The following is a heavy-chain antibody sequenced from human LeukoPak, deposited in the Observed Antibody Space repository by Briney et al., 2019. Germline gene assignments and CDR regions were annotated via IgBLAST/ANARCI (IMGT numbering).Heavy chain of an antibody. CDR2: IYPGGSDT. CDR1: GYSFTSYW. J-gene: IGHJ4*02. Sequence: GESLKISCKGSGYSFTSYWIGWVRQMPGEGLEWMGIIYPGGSDTRYSPSFQGQVTISADKSISTAYLQWSSLKASDTAMYYCARSAEDDFWSGYYAVRTHFDYWGQGTLVTVSS. D-gene: IGHD3-3*01. CDR3: ARSAEDDFWSGYYAVRTHFDY. V-gene: IGHV5-51*01.